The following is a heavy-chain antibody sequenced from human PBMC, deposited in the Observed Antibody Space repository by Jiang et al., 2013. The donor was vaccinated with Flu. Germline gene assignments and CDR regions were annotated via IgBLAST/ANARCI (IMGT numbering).Heavy chain of an antibody. Sequence: GLVKPSETLSLTCAVSGFSITSGFYWGWIRQSPVKGLEWIGSIYYSGMTYYSLSLKSRVTISVDTSKNQISLKVNSVTAADTAVYYCARQAAAATPGYYYSFAMDVWGQGTTVTVSS. CDR3: ARQAAAATPGYYYSFAMDV. J-gene: IGHJ6*02. CDR1: GFSITSGFY. D-gene: IGHD6-13*01. V-gene: IGHV4-38-2*01. CDR2: IYYSGMT.